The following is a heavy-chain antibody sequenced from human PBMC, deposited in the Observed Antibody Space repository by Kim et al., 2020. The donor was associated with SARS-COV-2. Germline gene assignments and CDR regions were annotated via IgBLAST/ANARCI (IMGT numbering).Heavy chain of an antibody. V-gene: IGHV1-18*01. CDR1: GYTFTSYD. CDR2: ISANNGNT. CDR3: ARDALLGGSYYDSSDYNGDY. D-gene: IGHD3-22*01. Sequence: ASVKVSCKASGYTFTSYDISWVRQAPGQGLEWMGRISANNGNTNYAQKLQGRVTMTTDTSMSTAYMELRSLRSDDTAVYYCARDALLGGSYYDSSDYNGDYCGQGTLVTVSS. J-gene: IGHJ4*02.